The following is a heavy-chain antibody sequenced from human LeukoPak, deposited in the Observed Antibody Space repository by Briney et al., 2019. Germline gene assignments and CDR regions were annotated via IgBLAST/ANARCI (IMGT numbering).Heavy chain of an antibody. Sequence: GGSLRLSCVASGFTFSSSWMSWVRQAPGKGLEWVANIKQDGSEKSYVESVRGRFTISRDNAKNSLYLQMNSLRAEDTAVYYCAREGYSSSWPQDYWGQGTLVTVSS. CDR1: GFTFSSSW. V-gene: IGHV3-7*01. D-gene: IGHD6-13*01. J-gene: IGHJ4*02. CDR2: IKQDGSEK. CDR3: AREGYSSSWPQDY.